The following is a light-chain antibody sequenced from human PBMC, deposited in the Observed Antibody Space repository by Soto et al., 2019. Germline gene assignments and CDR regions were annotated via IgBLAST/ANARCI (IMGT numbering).Light chain of an antibody. CDR2: DAS. V-gene: IGKV1-5*01. CDR3: QQYDTYPLT. Sequence: DIQMTQSPSTLSASIGDRVTITCRASQSISTFLAWYQQEPGKAPQILIYDASKLEPGVPSRLSGGGSGTQFTLTISSLQPDDFATYYCQQYDTYPLTFGGGTKVDIK. CDR1: QSISTF. J-gene: IGKJ4*01.